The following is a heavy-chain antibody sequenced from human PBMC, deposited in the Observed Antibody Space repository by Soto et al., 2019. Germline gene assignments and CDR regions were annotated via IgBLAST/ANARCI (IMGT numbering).Heavy chain of an antibody. V-gene: IGHV4-30-2*01. Sequence: SETLSLTCAVSGGSIGSGGYSCNWIRQPPGKGLEWIGYIYHSGSTYYNPSLKSRVTISVDRSKNQFSLKLSSVTAADTAVYYCARGMTTVTTFDYWGQGTLVTVSS. CDR2: IYHSGST. CDR3: ARGMTTVTTFDY. D-gene: IGHD4-17*01. CDR1: GGSIGSGGYS. J-gene: IGHJ4*02.